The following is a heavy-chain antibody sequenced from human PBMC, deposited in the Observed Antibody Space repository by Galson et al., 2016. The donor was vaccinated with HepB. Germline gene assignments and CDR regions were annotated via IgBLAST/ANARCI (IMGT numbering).Heavy chain of an antibody. V-gene: IGHV3-53*01. Sequence: SLRLSCAGSGFIVSDNYMSWVRQAPGKGLEWVSVIYSGGKTYFADPVKGRFSISRDNAKNTLFLHMNSRRAEDRAVYYCARVRCISPTCHDFDCWGQGTLVTVSS. CDR2: IYSGGKT. CDR1: GFIVSDNY. J-gene: IGHJ4*02. D-gene: IGHD2-2*01. CDR3: ARVRCISPTCHDFDC.